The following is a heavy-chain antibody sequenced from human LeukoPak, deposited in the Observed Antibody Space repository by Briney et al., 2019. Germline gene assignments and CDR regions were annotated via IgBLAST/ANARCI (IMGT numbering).Heavy chain of an antibody. J-gene: IGHJ4*02. V-gene: IGHV3-23*01. CDR3: AKRGVVIRVILVGFHKQAYYFDS. CDR1: GITLSNYG. Sequence: PGGSLRLSCAVSGITLSNYGMSWVRQAPGKGLEWVAGISDSGGSTNYADSVKGRFTISRDNAKNTLYLRMDSLRAEDTAVYFCAKRGVVIRVILVGFHKQAYYFDSWGQGALVTVSS. CDR2: ISDSGGST. D-gene: IGHD3-10*01.